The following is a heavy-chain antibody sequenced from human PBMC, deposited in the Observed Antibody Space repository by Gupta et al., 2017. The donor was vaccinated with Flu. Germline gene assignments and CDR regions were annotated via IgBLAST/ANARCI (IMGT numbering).Heavy chain of an antibody. CDR1: GFTFSSYS. J-gene: IGHJ4*02. CDR2: ISETGNTI. Sequence: EVRLVESGGALVQPGGSLRLSCVTSGFTFSSYSMNWVRPAPGKGLEWLSYISETGNTIYYADSVNDRFTISSDNGKNSVYLQMNSLRAEDSAVYFCARDPDTPFLRVFYQWGQGTLVTVSS. CDR3: ARDPDTPFLRVFYQ. V-gene: IGHV3-48*01. D-gene: IGHD5-18*01.